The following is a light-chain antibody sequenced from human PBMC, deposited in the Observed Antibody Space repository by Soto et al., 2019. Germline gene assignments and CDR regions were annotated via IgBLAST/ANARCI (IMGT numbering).Light chain of an antibody. Sequence: QSALTQPASVSGSPGQSITISCTGTSSDVGGYNYVSWYQQHPGKATKLMIYDVSNRPSGVSNRFSGSKSGNMASLTISGLQAEDQADYYCSSYTSSSTLVVFGGGTKLTVL. CDR1: SSDVGGYNY. CDR3: SSYTSSSTLVV. J-gene: IGLJ2*01. CDR2: DVS. V-gene: IGLV2-14*01.